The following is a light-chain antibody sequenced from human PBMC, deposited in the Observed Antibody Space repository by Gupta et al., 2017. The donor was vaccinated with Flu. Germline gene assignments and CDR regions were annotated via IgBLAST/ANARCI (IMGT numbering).Light chain of an antibody. V-gene: IGKV3-15*01. CDR3: QQYNYWPVT. Sequence: GERVTLSCRASQSVSSSLAWYQQKPGQPPRLLIYRASTRATGIPSRFSGSGSGTEFTLTISSLQSEDFAVYYCQQYNYWPVTFGQGTKVEIK. J-gene: IGKJ1*01. CDR2: RAS. CDR1: QSVSSS.